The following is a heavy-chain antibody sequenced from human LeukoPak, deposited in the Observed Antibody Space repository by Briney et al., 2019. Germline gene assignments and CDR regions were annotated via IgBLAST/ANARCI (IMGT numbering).Heavy chain of an antibody. Sequence: ASVKVSCKASGYTFINYYMNWVRQAPGQGLEWMGWVSPYSGHTSYVEKLQGRVTMTTDTSTSTAYMELRSLRLDDTAVYFCARAKGDYPDWGQGTLVTVSS. V-gene: IGHV1-18*04. CDR2: VSPYSGHT. D-gene: IGHD4-17*01. CDR1: GYTFINYY. CDR3: ARAKGDYPD. J-gene: IGHJ4*02.